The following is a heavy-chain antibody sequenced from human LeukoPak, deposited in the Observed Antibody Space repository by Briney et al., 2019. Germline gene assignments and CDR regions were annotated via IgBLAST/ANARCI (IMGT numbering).Heavy chain of an antibody. CDR2: ISWNSGSI. V-gene: IGHV3-9*01. CDR1: GFTFDDYA. D-gene: IGHD2-15*01. J-gene: IGHJ5*02. CDR3: AKDMEAIGSWYPNWFYP. Sequence: GRSLRLSCAASGFTFDDYAMHWVRQAPGKGLEWVSGISWNSGSIGYADSVKGRFTISRDNAKNSLYLQMNGLRAEDTALYYCAKDMEAIGSWYPNWFYPWGQGTLVSVSS.